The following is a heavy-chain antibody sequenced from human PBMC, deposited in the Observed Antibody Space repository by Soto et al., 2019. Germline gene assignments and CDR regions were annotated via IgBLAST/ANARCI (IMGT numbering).Heavy chain of an antibody. V-gene: IGHV4-4*02. CDR2: IYHLGTT. J-gene: IGHJ3*01. CDR1: GDTVSSTRW. Sequence: PSETLSLTCTVSGDTVSSTRWWSWVRLSPGRGLEWIGDIYHLGTTNYNPSLKRRVSISLDKSKNQFSLKLTSVTAADTAVYYCGIVDMITFGGITGPNDAFDRWGQGKMVTVSS. D-gene: IGHD3-16*01. CDR3: GIVDMITFGGITGPNDAFDR.